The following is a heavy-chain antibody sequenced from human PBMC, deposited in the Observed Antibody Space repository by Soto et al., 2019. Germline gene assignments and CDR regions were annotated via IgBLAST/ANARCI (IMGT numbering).Heavy chain of an antibody. V-gene: IGHV3-23*01. CDR1: GFRFSSYA. CDR2: ISGSGGST. J-gene: IGHJ6*02. Sequence: GGSLRLSCAASGFRFSSYAMSWVRQAPGKGLEWVSVISGSGGSTYYADSVKGRFTISRDNSKNTLSLQMTSPRADDTAVYYCAKDPWNYDISTGNPGHTDAWRHGTTVTV. CDR3: AKDPWNYDISTGNPGHTDA. D-gene: IGHD3-9*01.